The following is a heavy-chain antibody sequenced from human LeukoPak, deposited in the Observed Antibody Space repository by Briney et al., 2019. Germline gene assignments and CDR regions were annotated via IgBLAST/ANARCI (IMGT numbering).Heavy chain of an antibody. CDR3: ARTTEGGYTYDYFYYYYMDV. Sequence: SETLSLTCTVSGGSINSYYWSWIRQPPGKGLEWIGYIYYSGSTNYKSSLKSRVTISVDTSKNQFSLKLSSVTAADTAVYYCARTTEGGYTYDYFYYYYMDVWGKGTTVTISS. D-gene: IGHD5-18*01. CDR2: IYYSGST. J-gene: IGHJ6*03. CDR1: GGSINSYY. V-gene: IGHV4-59*01.